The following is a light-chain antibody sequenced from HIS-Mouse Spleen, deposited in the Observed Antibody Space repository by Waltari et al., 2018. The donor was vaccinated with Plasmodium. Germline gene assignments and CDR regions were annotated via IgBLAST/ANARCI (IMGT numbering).Light chain of an antibody. J-gene: IGKJ3*01. CDR1: QSVSSN. CDR3: QQYNNWSFT. CDR2: GAS. Sequence: EIVMTQSPATLSVSPGERATLSRRASQSVSSNLAWYQQKPGQAPRLLIYGASTRATGIPARLSGSGSGTEFTLTISSLQSEDFAVYYCQQYNNWSFTFGPGTKVDIK. V-gene: IGKV3-15*01.